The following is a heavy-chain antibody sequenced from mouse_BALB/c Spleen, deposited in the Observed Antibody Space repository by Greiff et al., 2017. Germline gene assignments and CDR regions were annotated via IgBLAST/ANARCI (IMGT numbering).Heavy chain of an antibody. Sequence: VQLQQSGAELMKPGASVKISCKASGYTFSSYWIEWVKQRPGHGLEWIGEIFPGSGSTNYNEKFKGKATLTADTSSNTAYMQLSSLTSEDSAVYYCAGPLYGDYGWFAYWGQGTLVTVSA. CDR1: GYTFSSYW. CDR2: IFPGSGST. D-gene: IGHD2-13*01. V-gene: IGHV1-9*01. CDR3: AGPLYGDYGWFAY. J-gene: IGHJ3*01.